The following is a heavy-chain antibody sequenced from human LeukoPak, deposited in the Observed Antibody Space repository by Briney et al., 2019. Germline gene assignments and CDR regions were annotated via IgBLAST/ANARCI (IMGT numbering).Heavy chain of an antibody. CDR2: IRYDGSNK. J-gene: IGHJ4*02. Sequence: GGSLRLSCAASGFTFSSYGMHWVRQAPGKGLEWVAFIRYDGSNKYYVDSVKGRFTISRDNSKNTLYLQMNSLRAEDTAVYYCAKDLSGEYVWGWDYWGQGTLVTVSS. V-gene: IGHV3-30*02. D-gene: IGHD3-16*01. CDR1: GFTFSSYG. CDR3: AKDLSGEYVWGWDY.